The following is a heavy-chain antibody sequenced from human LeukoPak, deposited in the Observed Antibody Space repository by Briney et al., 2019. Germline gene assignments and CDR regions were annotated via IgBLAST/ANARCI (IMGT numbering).Heavy chain of an antibody. J-gene: IGHJ4*02. CDR3: AREGPGQHHLDY. CDR1: GFTFSDYY. D-gene: IGHD1-14*01. CDR2: ISSSSSYT. Sequence: PGGSLRLSCAASGFTFSDYYMSWIRQAPGKGLEWVSYISSSSSYTNYADSVKGRFTISRDNAKNSLYLQMNSLRAEDTAVYYCAREGPGQHHLDYWGQGTLVTVSS. V-gene: IGHV3-11*06.